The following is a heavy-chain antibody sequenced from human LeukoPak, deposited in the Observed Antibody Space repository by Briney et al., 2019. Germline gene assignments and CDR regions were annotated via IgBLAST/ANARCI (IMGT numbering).Heavy chain of an antibody. CDR3: ARSTYYYDSSLDY. CDR1: GGSISSGGYS. Sequence: PPQTLSLTCAVSGGSISSGGYSWSWIRQPPGKGLEWIGSIYYSGSTYYNPSLKSRVTISVDTSKNQFSLKLSSVTAADTAVYYCARSTYYYDSSLDYWGQGTLVTVSS. J-gene: IGHJ4*02. CDR2: IYYSGST. V-gene: IGHV4-30-2*03. D-gene: IGHD3-22*01.